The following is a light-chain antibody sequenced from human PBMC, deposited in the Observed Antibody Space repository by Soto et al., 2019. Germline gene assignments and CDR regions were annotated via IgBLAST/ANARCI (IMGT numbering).Light chain of an antibody. Sequence: EVVLTQSPASLSLSPGERATLSCRASQSVASHLAWYQQKPGQAPRLLIYDATKRATGIPARFSGNGFGTYFTLTISSLEPEDVAGYYCQQRSSVITFGQGTRLDIK. V-gene: IGKV3-11*01. J-gene: IGKJ5*01. CDR1: QSVASH. CDR2: DAT. CDR3: QQRSSVIT.